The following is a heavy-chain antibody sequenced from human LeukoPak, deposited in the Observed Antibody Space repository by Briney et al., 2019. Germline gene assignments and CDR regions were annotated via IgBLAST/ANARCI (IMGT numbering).Heavy chain of an antibody. V-gene: IGHV3-48*03. CDR2: ISSSGSTI. Sequence: PGGSLRLSCAASGFTFSSYEMNWVRQAPGKGLEWVSYISSSGSTIYYADSVKGRFTISRDNAKNSLYLQMNSLRAEDTAVYYCARDLPLPMVEPIDQRWSQGTLVTVSS. D-gene: IGHD1-1*01. CDR1: GFTFSSYE. J-gene: IGHJ4*02. CDR3: ARDLPLPMVEPIDQR.